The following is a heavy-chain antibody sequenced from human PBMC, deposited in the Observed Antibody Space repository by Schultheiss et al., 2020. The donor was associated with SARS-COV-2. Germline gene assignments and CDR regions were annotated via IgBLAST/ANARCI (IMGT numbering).Heavy chain of an antibody. J-gene: IGHJ6*02. CDR3: ARLYRYGMDV. CDR2: VSYDGSNK. CDR1: GFTFSSYS. D-gene: IGHD3-16*02. Sequence: GGSLRLSCAASGFTFSSYSMNWVRQAPGKGLEWVAVVSYDGSNKYYADSVKGRFTISRDNAENTLYLQMNSLRAEDTAVYYCARLYRYGMDVWGQGTTVTVSS. V-gene: IGHV3-30*03.